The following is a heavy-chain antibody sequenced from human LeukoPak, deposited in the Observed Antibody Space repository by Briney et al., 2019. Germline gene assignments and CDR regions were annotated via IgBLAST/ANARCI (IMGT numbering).Heavy chain of an antibody. CDR3: ARMGYSSSSKDFDY. CDR1: GYTFTSYA. J-gene: IGHJ4*02. Sequence: ASVKVSCKASGYTFTSYAMHWVRQAPGQGLEWMGWINPNSGGTNYAQKFQGRVTMTRDTSISTAYMELSRLRSDDTAVYYCARMGYSSSSKDFDYWGQGTLVTVSS. D-gene: IGHD6-6*01. CDR2: INPNSGGT. V-gene: IGHV1-2*02.